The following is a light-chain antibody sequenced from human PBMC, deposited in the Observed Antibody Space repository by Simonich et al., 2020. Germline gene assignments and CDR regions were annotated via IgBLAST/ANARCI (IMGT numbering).Light chain of an antibody. CDR2: GAS. J-gene: IGKJ4*01. V-gene: IGKV3-15*01. Sequence: EIVMTQSPATLSVSPGERATLSCRASQSVSSNLAWYQQNPGQAPRLLIYGASTRATGIPARFSGSGSGKEFTLTISSLQSEDFAVYYCQQYNNWPPTFGGGTKVEIK. CDR1: QSVSSN. CDR3: QQYNNWPPT.